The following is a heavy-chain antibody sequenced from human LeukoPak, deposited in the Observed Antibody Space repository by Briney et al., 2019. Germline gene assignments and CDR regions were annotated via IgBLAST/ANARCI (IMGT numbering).Heavy chain of an antibody. Sequence: GGSLRLSCAASGFIFSTYTMYWVRQAPGKGLEYVSAINNNGGSTYYADSVKGRFPISRDNSKNTLYLQMGSLRADDMAVYYCARRVAVTGTGTWYFDLWGRGTLVTVSS. CDR1: GFIFSTYT. V-gene: IGHV3-64*02. J-gene: IGHJ2*01. CDR3: ARRVAVTGTGTWYFDL. CDR2: INNNGGST. D-gene: IGHD6-19*01.